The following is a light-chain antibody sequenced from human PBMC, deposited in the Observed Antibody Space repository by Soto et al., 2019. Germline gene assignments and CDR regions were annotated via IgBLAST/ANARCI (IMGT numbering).Light chain of an antibody. Sequence: EIVLTQSPSTLSLSPGERATLSCRASQIVSSSYLAWYQQKPGQAPRLLIYGASSRATGIPDRFSGSGSGTDFTLTISRLEPEDFAVYYCQQYGSSPSTFGQGTRLE. CDR2: GAS. CDR1: QIVSSSY. J-gene: IGKJ5*01. V-gene: IGKV3-20*01. CDR3: QQYGSSPST.